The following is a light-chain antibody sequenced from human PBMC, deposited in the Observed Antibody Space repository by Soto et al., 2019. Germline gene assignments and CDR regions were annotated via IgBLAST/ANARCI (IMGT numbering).Light chain of an antibody. CDR1: QSISSY. CDR2: AAT. J-gene: IGKJ1*01. Sequence: DLQMTQSPSSLSASVGTRVTITCRASQSISSYLNWYQQKPGKAPKLLIYAATTLQSGVPSRFSGSGSGTDFTLTISSLQPEDFATYYCQQSYSNPRTFGQGTKVDIK. V-gene: IGKV1-39*01. CDR3: QQSYSNPRT.